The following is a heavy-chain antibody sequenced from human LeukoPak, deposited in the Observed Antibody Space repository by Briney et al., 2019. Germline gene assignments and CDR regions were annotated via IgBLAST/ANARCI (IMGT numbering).Heavy chain of an antibody. J-gene: IGHJ4*02. CDR2: IFHRGDP. CDR1: GGSFSDYY. CDR3: TGSSRSTRYYFDY. D-gene: IGHD6-6*01. V-gene: IGHV4-34*12. Sequence: SETLSLTCAVHGGSFSDYYWSWIRQPPGKGLEWIGEIFHRGDPNYNPSLKSRVTISVDTSENQFSLNLSSVAATDSAVYFCTGSSRSTRYYFDYWGQGILVTASS.